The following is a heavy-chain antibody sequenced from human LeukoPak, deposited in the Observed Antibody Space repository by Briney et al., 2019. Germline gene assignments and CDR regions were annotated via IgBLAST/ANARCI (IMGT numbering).Heavy chain of an antibody. Sequence: PGGSLRLSCAAFGFTFSNYWMHWVRQAPGKGLVWVSRINTDGSSTNYADSVKGRLTISRDNAKNTLYLQMNSLRAEDTAVYYCARDRSAWGSVIGHWGQGTLVTVSS. D-gene: IGHD3-10*01. J-gene: IGHJ5*02. V-gene: IGHV3-74*01. CDR3: ARDRSAWGSVIGH. CDR1: GFTFSNYW. CDR2: INTDGSST.